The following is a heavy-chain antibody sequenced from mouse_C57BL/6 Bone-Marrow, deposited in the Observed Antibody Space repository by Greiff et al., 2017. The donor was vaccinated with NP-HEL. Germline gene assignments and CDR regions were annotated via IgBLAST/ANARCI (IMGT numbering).Heavy chain of an antibody. CDR2: ISYDGSN. CDR1: GYSITSGYY. D-gene: IGHD1-1*01. J-gene: IGHJ1*01. V-gene: IGHV3-6*01. CDR3: ARGDYYGSILYWYFDV. Sequence: EVKLQESGPGLVKPSQSLSLTCSVTGYSITSGYYWNWIRQFPGNKLEWMGYISYDGSNNYNPSLKNRISITRDTSKNQFFLKLNSVTTEDTATYYCARGDYYGSILYWYFDVWGAGTTVTVSS.